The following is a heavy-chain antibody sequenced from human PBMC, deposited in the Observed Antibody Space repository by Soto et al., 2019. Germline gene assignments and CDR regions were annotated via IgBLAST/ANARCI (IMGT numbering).Heavy chain of an antibody. Sequence: GGSLRLSCAASGFTFRSYAMTWFRQAPGKGVEGVIGISGSGSTAYYADSVKGGFTISRDDSKNSLVLQMYSRRDEDTAVFYCVTRTCGLRTSPPRLDAWGQGTLVTVSS. V-gene: IGHV3-23*01. CDR1: GFTFRSYA. D-gene: IGHD4-17*01. J-gene: IGHJ5*02. CDR3: VTRTCGLRTSPPRLDA. CDR2: ISGSGSTA.